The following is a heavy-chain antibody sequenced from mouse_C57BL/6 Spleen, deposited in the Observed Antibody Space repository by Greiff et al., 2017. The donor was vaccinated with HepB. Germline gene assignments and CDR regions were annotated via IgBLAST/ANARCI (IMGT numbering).Heavy chain of an antibody. Sequence: EVQRVESGGGLVKPGGSLKLSCAASGFTFSSYTMSWVRQTPEKRLEWVATISGGGGNTYYPDSVKGRFTISRDNAKNTLYLQMSSLRSEDTALYYCASITTVVATGYAMDYWGQGTSVTVSS. J-gene: IGHJ4*01. D-gene: IGHD1-1*01. CDR1: GFTFSSYT. V-gene: IGHV5-9*01. CDR3: ASITTVVATGYAMDY. CDR2: ISGGGGNT.